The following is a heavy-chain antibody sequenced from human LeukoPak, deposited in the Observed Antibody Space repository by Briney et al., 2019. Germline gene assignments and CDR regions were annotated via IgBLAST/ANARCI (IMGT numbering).Heavy chain of an antibody. CDR3: ARLSSGDAFDI. J-gene: IGHJ3*02. D-gene: IGHD5/OR15-5a*01. CDR1: GGSLSSYY. CDR2: IYYSGST. Sequence: PSETLSLTCTVSGGSLSSYYWSWIRPPPGRGLERIGYIYYSGSTNYNPSLQSRVTISVDTSKNQFSLKLSSVTAADTAVYYCARLSSGDAFDIWGQGTMVTVSS. V-gene: IGHV4-59*13.